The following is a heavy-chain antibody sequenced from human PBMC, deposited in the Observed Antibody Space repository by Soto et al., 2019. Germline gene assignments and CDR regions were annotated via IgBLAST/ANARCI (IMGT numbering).Heavy chain of an antibody. CDR1: GGTFSSYA. V-gene: IGHV1-69*01. CDR2: IIPIFGTA. CDR3: ARVGGDIVVVPAAMDYYYYGMDV. Sequence: QVQLVQSGAEVKKPGSSVKVSCKASGGTFSSYAISWVRQAPGQGLEWMGGIIPIFGTANYAQKFQGRVTITADESTSTAYMELSSLRSEDTAVYYCARVGGDIVVVPAAMDYYYYGMDVWGQGTTVTVSS. D-gene: IGHD2-2*01. J-gene: IGHJ6*02.